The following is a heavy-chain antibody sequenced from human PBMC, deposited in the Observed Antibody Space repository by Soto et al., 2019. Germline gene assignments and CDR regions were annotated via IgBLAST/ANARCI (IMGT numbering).Heavy chain of an antibody. J-gene: IGHJ4*02. CDR2: MNPNSGNT. V-gene: IGHV1-8*01. CDR3: ARSTNDYGERH. D-gene: IGHD4-17*01. CDR1: GYTFTSYD. Sequence: QVQLVQSGAEVKKPGASVKVSCKASGYTFTSYDINWVRQATGQGLEWMGWMNPNSGNTGYAQRLQGRVTMPRHTSMSTAYMELSSLRSEDWAVYSCARSTNDYGERHWGQGTLVTVSS.